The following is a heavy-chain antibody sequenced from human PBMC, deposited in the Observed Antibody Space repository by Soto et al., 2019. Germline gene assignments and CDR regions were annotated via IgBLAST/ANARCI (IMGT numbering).Heavy chain of an antibody. CDR1: GGSFSGHY. Sequence: SETLSLTCAVYGGSFSGHYWSWIRQPPGKGLEWIGEINHSGSINYNPSLKSRVTISVDTSKNQFSPKLRSVTAADTAIYYCARGNGMILAVQGDAPDKKYLDSWSQGTLVTVSS. V-gene: IGHV4-34*01. CDR3: ARGNGMILAVQGDAPDKKYLDS. J-gene: IGHJ4*02. CDR2: INHSGSI. D-gene: IGHD3-22*01.